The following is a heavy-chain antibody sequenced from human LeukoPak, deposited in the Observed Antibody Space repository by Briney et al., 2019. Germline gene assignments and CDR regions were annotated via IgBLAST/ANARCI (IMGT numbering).Heavy chain of an antibody. J-gene: IGHJ4*02. V-gene: IGHV4-39*01. CDR3: ATLTGRFDY. D-gene: IGHD7-27*01. CDR1: GGSISSSSYY. CDR2: IDHSGST. Sequence: PSETLSLTCTVSGGSISSSSYYWGWIRQPPGKGLEWIGSIDHSGSTYYNPSLKSRGTISADTSKNQFSLRLNSVTAADTAVYYCATLTGRFDYWGQGTLVTVSS.